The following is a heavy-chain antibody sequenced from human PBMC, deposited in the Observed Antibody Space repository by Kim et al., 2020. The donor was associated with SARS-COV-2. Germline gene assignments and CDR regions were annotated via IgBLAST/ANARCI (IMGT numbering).Heavy chain of an antibody. Sequence: GGSLRLSCAASGFTFSNYLMHWVRQAPGEGLVWVSRISGDGRSTNYAGSVEGRFTISRDNAKNTLYLLMNSLRADDTAIYYSARNGFDFCGQGILVTVSS. CDR3: ARNGFDF. J-gene: IGHJ4*02. V-gene: IGHV3-74*01. CDR1: GFTFSNYL. CDR2: ISGDGRST.